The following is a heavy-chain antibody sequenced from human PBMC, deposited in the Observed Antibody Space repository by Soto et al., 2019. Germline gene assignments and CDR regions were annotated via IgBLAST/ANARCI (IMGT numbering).Heavy chain of an antibody. Sequence: QVQVVASGGGVVQPGGSLRLSCTASGFSLSRYGLHWIRQAPGKGLEWVAGLWSNGITRSDADSVKGRFTISRDTSENMLYRQMNSLGAEDTAVYYCARDLSYWSLLIDHWGQGTLVTVSS. CDR3: ARDLSYWSLLIDH. D-gene: IGHD2-8*02. J-gene: IGHJ4*02. CDR1: GFSLSRYG. CDR2: LWSNGITR. V-gene: IGHV3-33*01.